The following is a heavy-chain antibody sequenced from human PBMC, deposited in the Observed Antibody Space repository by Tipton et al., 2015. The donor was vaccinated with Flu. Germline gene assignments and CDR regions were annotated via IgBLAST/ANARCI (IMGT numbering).Heavy chain of an antibody. Sequence: TLSLTCTVSGGPISSGSYYWSWIRQPAGKGLEWIGRIYTSGSTNYNPSLKSRVTISVDTSKNQFSLKLSSVTAADTAVYYCARGRGYSYGYYPSWGQGTPVTVSS. V-gene: IGHV4-61*02. CDR3: ARGRGYSYGYYPS. CDR2: IYTSGST. J-gene: IGHJ4*02. CDR1: GGPISSGSYY. D-gene: IGHD5-18*01.